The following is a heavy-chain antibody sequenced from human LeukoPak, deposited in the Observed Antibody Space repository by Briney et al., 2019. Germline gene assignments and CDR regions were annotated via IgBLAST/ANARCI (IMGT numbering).Heavy chain of an antibody. V-gene: IGHV1-69*05. CDR1: GGTFSSYA. CDR3: ARRTLVAGPDFDY. CDR2: IIPIFGTA. D-gene: IGHD6-19*01. Sequence: SVKVSCKASGGTFSSYAISWVRQAPGQGLEWMGRIIPIFGTANYAQKFQGRVTITTDESASTAYMELSSLRSEDTAVYYCARRTLVAGPDFDYWGQGTLVTVSS. J-gene: IGHJ4*02.